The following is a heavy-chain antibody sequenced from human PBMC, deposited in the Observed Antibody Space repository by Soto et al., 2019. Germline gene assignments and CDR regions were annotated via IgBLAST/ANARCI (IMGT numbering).Heavy chain of an antibody. D-gene: IGHD3-16*01. J-gene: IGHJ4*02. CDR2: IWYDGSNK. V-gene: IGHV3-30*04. CDR3: ARWGNWKVADN. CDR1: GFSFHTFS. Sequence: LRLSCAASGFSFHTFSMHWVRQAPGKGLEWVAVIWYDGSNKYYADSVKGRFTISRDNSNNMLYLEMNNLRAEDTAVYYCARWGNWKVADNWGQGTLVTVS.